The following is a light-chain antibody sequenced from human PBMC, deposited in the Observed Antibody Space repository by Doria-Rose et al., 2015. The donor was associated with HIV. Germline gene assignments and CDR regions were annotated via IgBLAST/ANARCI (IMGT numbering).Light chain of an antibody. CDR2: DGS. V-gene: IGKV3-20*01. CDR1: QSFSSTY. Sequence: TQSPGTLSLPPGERATLSCRASQSFSSTYLAWYQQKPGQAPSLLIYDGSTRATGIPDTFSASGSGTDFTLTINRLEPEDFALYYCHQYGTSWTFGQGTKVEI. J-gene: IGKJ1*01. CDR3: HQYGTSWT.